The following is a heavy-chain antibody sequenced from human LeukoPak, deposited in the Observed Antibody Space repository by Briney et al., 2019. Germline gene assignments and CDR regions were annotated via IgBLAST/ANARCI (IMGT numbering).Heavy chain of an antibody. Sequence: GGSLRLSCAASGFTFSDYYMSWIRQAPGKGLEWVSYISDSGSTVYYADSVEGRFTISRDNSKNTLYLQMNSLRAEDTAVYYCAASTIFGVPPDYWGQGTLVTVSS. CDR2: ISDSGSTV. CDR1: GFTFSDYY. V-gene: IGHV3-11*04. J-gene: IGHJ4*02. D-gene: IGHD3-3*01. CDR3: AASTIFGVPPDY.